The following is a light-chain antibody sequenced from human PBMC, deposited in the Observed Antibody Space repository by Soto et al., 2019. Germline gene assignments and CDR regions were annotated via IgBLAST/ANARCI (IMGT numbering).Light chain of an antibody. J-gene: IGLJ1*01. CDR3: SSYAGFNNYV. CDR2: DVN. CDR1: GGDVGGYNY. V-gene: IGLV2-8*02. Sequence: QSVLTQPPSASRSPGQSVTISCTGTGGDVGGYNYVSWYQQHPGKVPRLIIYDVNKRPSGVPDRFSGSKSDNTASLTVSGLQAEDEADYYCSSYAGFNNYVFGTGTKLTVL.